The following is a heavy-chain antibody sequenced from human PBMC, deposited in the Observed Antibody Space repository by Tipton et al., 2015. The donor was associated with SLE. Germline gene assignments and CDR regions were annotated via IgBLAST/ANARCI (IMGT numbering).Heavy chain of an antibody. CDR1: GGSISSVGYS. CDR2: LYHTGST. V-gene: IGHV4-30-2*01. Sequence: TLSLTCAVSGGSISSVGYSWSWIRQPPGKGLEFVGYLYHTGSTYYSPSLQSRVTISVDRSKNQFSLKLSSVTAADTAVYYCARSRDGYNADAFEIWGQGTMVTVSS. J-gene: IGHJ3*02. CDR3: ARSRDGYNADAFEI. D-gene: IGHD5-24*01.